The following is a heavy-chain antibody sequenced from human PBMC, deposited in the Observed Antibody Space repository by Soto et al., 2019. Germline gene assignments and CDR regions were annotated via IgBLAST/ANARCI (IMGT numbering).Heavy chain of an antibody. J-gene: IGHJ4*02. Sequence: GGSLRLSCAASGFTSSSYWMHWVRQAPGKGLVWVSRINSDGSSTSYADSVKGRFTISRDNAKNTLYLQMNSLRAEDTAVYYCARERWMIAALDYWGQGTLVTVSS. CDR1: GFTSSSYW. D-gene: IGHD6-13*01. V-gene: IGHV3-74*01. CDR3: ARERWMIAALDY. CDR2: INSDGSST.